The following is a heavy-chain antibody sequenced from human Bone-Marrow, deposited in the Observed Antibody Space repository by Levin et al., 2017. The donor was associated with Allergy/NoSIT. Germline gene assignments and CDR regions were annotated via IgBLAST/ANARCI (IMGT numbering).Heavy chain of an antibody. V-gene: IGHV4-59*01. Sequence: SQTLSLTCTVSGGSIRSYYWSWIRQPPGKGLEWIGYIYYSGSTNYNPSLKSRVTISVDTSKNQFSLKLSSVTAADTAVYYCARAIERGWRYYYYYMDVWGKGTTVTVSS. CDR3: ARAIERGWRYYYYYMDV. D-gene: IGHD6-19*01. J-gene: IGHJ6*03. CDR2: IYYSGST. CDR1: GGSIRSYY.